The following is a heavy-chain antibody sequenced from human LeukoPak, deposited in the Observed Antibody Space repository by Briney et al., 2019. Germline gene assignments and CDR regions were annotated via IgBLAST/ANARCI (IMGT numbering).Heavy chain of an antibody. Sequence: ASVKVSCKASGYTFTSYGISWVRQAPGQGLEWMGWISAYNGNTNYAQKFQGRVTMTRDMSTSTVYMELSSLRSEDTAVYYCARGRSVGIQLWLGYWGQGTLVTVSS. CDR1: GYTFTSYG. J-gene: IGHJ4*02. V-gene: IGHV1-18*01. D-gene: IGHD5-18*01. CDR2: ISAYNGNT. CDR3: ARGRSVGIQLWLGY.